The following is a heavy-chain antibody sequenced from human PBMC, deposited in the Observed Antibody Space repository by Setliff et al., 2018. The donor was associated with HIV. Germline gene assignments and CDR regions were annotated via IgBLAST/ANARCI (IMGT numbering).Heavy chain of an antibody. Sequence: SETLSLTCAVYSGSFIGHYHSWIRQAPGKGLEWIGEISHGGSTNYNPSLKSRVTISVGSSYNHFSLKLSSVTAADTGVYYCASRRGIEFYFDIWGQGTPVTVSS. CDR2: ISHGGST. V-gene: IGHV4-34*01. CDR3: ASRRGIEFYFDI. J-gene: IGHJ4*02. CDR1: SGSFIGHY. D-gene: IGHD3-10*01.